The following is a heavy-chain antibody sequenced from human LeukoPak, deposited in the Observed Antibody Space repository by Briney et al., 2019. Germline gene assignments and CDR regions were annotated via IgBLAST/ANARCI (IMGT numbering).Heavy chain of an antibody. CDR1: GGSFSGYY. V-gene: IGHV4-34*01. CDR3: ARVAYYYDSSGYLDY. J-gene: IGHJ4*02. Sequence: PSETLSLTCAVYGGSFSGYYWSWIRQPPGKGLEWIGEINHSGSTNYNPSLKSRVTISVDTSKNQFSLKLSSVTAADTAVYYCARVAYYYDSSGYLDYWGQGTLVTVSS. CDR2: INHSGST. D-gene: IGHD3-22*01.